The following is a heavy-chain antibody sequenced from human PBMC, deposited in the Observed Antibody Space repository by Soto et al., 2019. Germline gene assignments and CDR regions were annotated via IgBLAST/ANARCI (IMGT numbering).Heavy chain of an antibody. V-gene: IGHV4-4*02. CDR3: ARDSSGWSEGQFDY. J-gene: IGHJ4*02. CDR1: GCSISSSNW. CDR2: IYHSGST. D-gene: IGHD6-19*01. Sequence: QVQLQESGPGLVKPAGTLSLTCAVSGCSISSSNWWSWVRPPPGKGLEWMGEIYHSGSTNYNPSLKSRVTISVDKSKNQFSLKLSSVTAADTAVYYCARDSSGWSEGQFDYWGQGTLVTVSS.